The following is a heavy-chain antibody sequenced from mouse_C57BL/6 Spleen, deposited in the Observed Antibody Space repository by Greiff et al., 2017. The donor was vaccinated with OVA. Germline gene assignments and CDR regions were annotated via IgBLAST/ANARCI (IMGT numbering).Heavy chain of an antibody. D-gene: IGHD1-1*01. Sequence: EVQLQESGPELVKPGDSVKISCKASGYSFTGYFMNWVMQSHGKSLEWIGRINPYNGDTFYNQKFKGKATLTVDKSSSTAHMELRILTSEDSAVYYCASYYGSSAWFAYWGQGTLVTVSA. J-gene: IGHJ3*01. CDR3: ASYYGSSAWFAY. CDR2: INPYNGDT. CDR1: GYSFTGYF. V-gene: IGHV1-20*01.